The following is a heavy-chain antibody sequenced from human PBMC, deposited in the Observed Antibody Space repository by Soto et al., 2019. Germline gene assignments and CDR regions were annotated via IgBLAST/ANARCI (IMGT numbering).Heavy chain of an antibody. V-gene: IGHV4-30-2*01. D-gene: IGHD2-8*01. CDR1: GGSISSGGYS. Sequence: PSETLSLTCAVSGGSISSGGYSWSWIRQPPGKGLEWIGYIYHSGSTYYNPSLKSRVTISVDRSKNQFSLKLSSVTAADTAVYYCAGLCPNGVCYSYYYGMDVWGQGTRVTVSS. CDR3: AGLCPNGVCYSYYYGMDV. CDR2: IYHSGST. J-gene: IGHJ6*02.